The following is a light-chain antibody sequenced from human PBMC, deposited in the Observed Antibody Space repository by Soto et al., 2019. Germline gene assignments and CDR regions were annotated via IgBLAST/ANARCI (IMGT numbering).Light chain of an antibody. V-gene: IGKV3-20*01. CDR3: QQYGSSPPT. J-gene: IGKJ1*01. CDR2: GAS. CDR1: QSVSSSY. Sequence: EIVLTQSPGTLSLSPGERATLSCRPSQSVSSSYLAWYQQKPGQAPRLLIYGASSRATGIPDRFSGSGSGTDFTLTITRLAPEDFAVYFCQQYGSSPPTFGQGTKVDIK.